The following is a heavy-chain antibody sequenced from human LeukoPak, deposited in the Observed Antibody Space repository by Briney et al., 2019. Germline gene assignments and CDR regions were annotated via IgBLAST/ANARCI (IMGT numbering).Heavy chain of an antibody. J-gene: IGHJ4*02. D-gene: IGHD6-19*01. Sequence: SQTLSLSCTVSGGSISSGGYYWSWIRQHPGKGLEWIGYIYYSGSTYYNPSLKSRVTISVDTSKNQFSLKLSSVTAADTAVYYCARGIGSGWYGLKASSYFDYWGQGTLVTVSS. CDR3: ARGIGSGWYGLKASSYFDY. CDR2: IYYSGST. CDR1: GGSISSGGYY. V-gene: IGHV4-31*03.